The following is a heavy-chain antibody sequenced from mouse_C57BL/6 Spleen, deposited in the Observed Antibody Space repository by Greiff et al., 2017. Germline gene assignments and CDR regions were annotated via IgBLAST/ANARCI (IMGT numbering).Heavy chain of an antibody. CDR3: ARDHGSKYFDV. D-gene: IGHD1-1*01. CDR1: GYTFTSYW. V-gene: IGHV1-69*01. J-gene: IGHJ1*03. Sequence: VQLQQPGAELVMPGASVKLSCKASGYTFTSYWMHWVKQRPGQGLEWIGEIDPSDSYTNYNQKFKGKSTLTVDKSSSTANMQLSSLTSEDSAVYYGARDHGSKYFDVWGTGTTVTVST. CDR2: IDPSDSYT.